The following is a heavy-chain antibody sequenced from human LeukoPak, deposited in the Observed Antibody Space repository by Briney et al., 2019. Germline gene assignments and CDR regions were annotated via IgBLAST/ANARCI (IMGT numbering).Heavy chain of an antibody. J-gene: IGHJ4*02. D-gene: IGHD3-22*01. CDR1: GYTFTSYW. CDR2: IYPGDSDT. V-gene: IGHV5-51*01. CDR3: ARLYDSSGYPFDY. Sequence: GESLKISCKGSGYTFTSYWIGWVRQMPGKGLEWMGIIYPGDSDTIYSPSFQGQVTISADKSISTAYLQWSSLKASDTAMYYCARLYDSSGYPFDYWGQGTLVTVSS.